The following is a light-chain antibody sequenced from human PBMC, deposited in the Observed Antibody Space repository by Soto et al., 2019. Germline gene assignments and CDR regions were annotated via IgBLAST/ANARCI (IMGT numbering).Light chain of an antibody. CDR1: QSVSSN. CDR3: QQRSNWPPIT. J-gene: IGKJ5*01. V-gene: IGKV3-11*01. Sequence: DILLTQSPATLSVSPGDRATLSCRASQSVSSNLAWYQQKPRPAPWLIIVAAYTRATGVPGTFSGRWAGTDFTLTISSLEPEDFAVYYWQQRSNWPPITXGQGTRLEIK. CDR2: AAY.